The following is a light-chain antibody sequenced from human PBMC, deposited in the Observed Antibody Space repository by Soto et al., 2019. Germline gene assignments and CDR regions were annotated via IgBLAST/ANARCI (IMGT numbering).Light chain of an antibody. Sequence: DIQITQSPSSLSSSLGYIVTIACRASQSINTYLNWYQQKPGKAPKLLIYAASSLQSGVPSRFSGSVSGTDFTLTISSLQPEDFATYYCQQSYSTPRTFGQGTKVDIK. V-gene: IGKV1-39*01. J-gene: IGKJ1*01. CDR2: AAS. CDR3: QQSYSTPRT. CDR1: QSINTY.